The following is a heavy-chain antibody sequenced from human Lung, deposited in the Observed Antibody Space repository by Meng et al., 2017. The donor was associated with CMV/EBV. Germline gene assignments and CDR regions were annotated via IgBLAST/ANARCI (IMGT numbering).Heavy chain of an antibody. D-gene: IGHD1-1*01. Sequence: SXTLSLXCTVSGASISSNYWSWSRRPPGKGLEYIGSISYTGYIEYNPSLKGRVTISLDTSKNHFSLKLTSVTAADTAMYYCAGPDDMGSSPHDPFDMWGQGXMVTV. CDR1: GASISSNY. CDR2: ISYTGYI. CDR3: AGPDDMGSSPHDPFDM. V-gene: IGHV4-59*01. J-gene: IGHJ3*02.